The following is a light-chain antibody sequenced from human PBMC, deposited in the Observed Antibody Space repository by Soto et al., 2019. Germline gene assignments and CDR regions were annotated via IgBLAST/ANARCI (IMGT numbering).Light chain of an antibody. CDR1: TGXXXSGXY. J-gene: IGLJ1*01. CDR3: LLYYGGAYV. CDR2: STL. Sequence: QTVVTQEPSLTVSPGWTVTLTCASSTGXXXSGXYPTWFQQKRGRSPRALIYSTLNKHSWTPARFYGFLLGDKTDLTLSGVQPEDEADYYCLLYYGGAYVFGTGTKVTVL. V-gene: IGLV7-43*01.